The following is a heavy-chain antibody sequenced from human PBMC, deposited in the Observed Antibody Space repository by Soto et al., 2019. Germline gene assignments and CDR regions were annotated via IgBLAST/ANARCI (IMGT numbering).Heavy chain of an antibody. D-gene: IGHD2-15*01. CDR3: AALVVAAIYDY. CDR2: ISDSGGYT. Sequence: EVQLLESGGGLVQPGGSLRLSCAASGFTFSSSAMTWVRQAPGKGLEWVSSISDSGGYTPYAGSVKGRFTISRDNSKHTLYLQMNGLRVEDTAVYYWAALVVAAIYDYWGQGTLVTVSS. CDR1: GFTFSSSA. V-gene: IGHV3-23*01. J-gene: IGHJ4*02.